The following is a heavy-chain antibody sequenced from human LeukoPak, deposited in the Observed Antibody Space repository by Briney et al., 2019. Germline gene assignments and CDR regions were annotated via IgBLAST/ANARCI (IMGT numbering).Heavy chain of an antibody. CDR2: IIPIFGTA. J-gene: IGHJ5*02. Sequence: SVKVSCKASGYTFTSYGISWVRQAPGQGLEWMGGIIPIFGTANYAQKFQGRVTITADKSTSTAYMELSSLRSEDTAVYYCARDRTRYSSSWYDWFDPWGQGTLVTVSS. D-gene: IGHD6-13*01. V-gene: IGHV1-69*06. CDR1: GYTFTSYG. CDR3: ARDRTRYSSSWYDWFDP.